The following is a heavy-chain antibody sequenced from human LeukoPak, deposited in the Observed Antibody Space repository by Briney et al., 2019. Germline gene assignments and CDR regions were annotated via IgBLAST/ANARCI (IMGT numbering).Heavy chain of an antibody. CDR1: GYTFTSYD. V-gene: IGHV1-8*01. CDR3: ASIIAVAGMGVDY. Sequence: ASVKVSCKASGYTFTSYDINWVRQATGQGLEWMGWMNPNSGNTGYAQKFQGRVTMTRNTSITTAYMELSSLRSEHKAVYYCASIIAVAGMGVDYWGQGTLVTVSS. CDR2: MNPNSGNT. D-gene: IGHD6-19*01. J-gene: IGHJ4*02.